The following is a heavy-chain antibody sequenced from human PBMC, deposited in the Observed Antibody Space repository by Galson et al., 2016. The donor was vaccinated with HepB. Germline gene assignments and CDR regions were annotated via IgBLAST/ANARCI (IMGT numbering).Heavy chain of an antibody. CDR3: ARLIAVAGTRGFDY. Sequence: LSLTCAVSGASVSSNWWSWVRQPPGKGLDWIGETYHTGSTNFNPSLMSRVTISLDKSKNQLSLMLTSVTAADTAVYYCARLIAVAGTRGFDYWGQGALVTVSS. V-gene: IGHV4-4*02. D-gene: IGHD6-19*01. J-gene: IGHJ4*02. CDR1: GASVSSNW. CDR2: TYHTGST.